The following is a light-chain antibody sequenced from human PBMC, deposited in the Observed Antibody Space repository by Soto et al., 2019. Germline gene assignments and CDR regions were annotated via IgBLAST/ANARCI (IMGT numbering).Light chain of an antibody. Sequence: EIVMTQSPATLSVSPGGRATLSYRASQSISGTLAWYQQKPGQAPRLLIYGAFTRATGFPARFSGSGSGTDFTLTITSLQSEDFAVYYCQQYDNWPWTFGQGTKVDIK. V-gene: IGKV3-15*01. CDR3: QQYDNWPWT. J-gene: IGKJ1*01. CDR2: GAF. CDR1: QSISGT.